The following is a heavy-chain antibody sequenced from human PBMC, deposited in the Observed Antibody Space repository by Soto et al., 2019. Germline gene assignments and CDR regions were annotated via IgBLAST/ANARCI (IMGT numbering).Heavy chain of an antibody. CDR1: GGSISSGGYY. V-gene: IGHV4-31*03. CDR2: IYYSGST. CDR3: ARVYYDFWSGTTPPPWFDP. D-gene: IGHD3-3*01. Sequence: SETLSLTCTVSGGSISSGGYYWSWIRQHPGKGLEWIGYIYYSGSTYYNPSLKSRVTISVDTSKNQFSLKLISVTAADTAVYYCARVYYDFWSGTTPPPWFDPWGQGTLVTVSS. J-gene: IGHJ5*02.